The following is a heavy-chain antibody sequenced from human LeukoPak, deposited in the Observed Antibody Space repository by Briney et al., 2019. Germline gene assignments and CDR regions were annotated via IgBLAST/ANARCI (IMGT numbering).Heavy chain of an antibody. CDR3: AELGITMIGGV. Sequence: PGGSLRLSCAVSGFTFSNFGMHWVRQAPGKGLEWVAVVSHDGGNHYYADSVTGRFTISRDDSKNTLYLQMNSLRAEDTAVYYCAELGITMIGGVWGKGTTVTISS. D-gene: IGHD3-10*02. CDR2: VSHDGGNH. J-gene: IGHJ6*04. CDR1: GFTFSNFG. V-gene: IGHV3-30*18.